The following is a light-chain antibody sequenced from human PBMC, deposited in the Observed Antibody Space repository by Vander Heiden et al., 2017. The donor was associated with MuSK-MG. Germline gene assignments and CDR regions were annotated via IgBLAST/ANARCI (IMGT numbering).Light chain of an antibody. CDR2: KND. Sequence: QSVLTQPPSASGTPGQRVTISCSGSSSNIGSNTVNWYQQFPGTAPKLLIYKNDQRPSGVPDRFSGSKSGTSASLAISGLQSEDEADYYCSAWDDSLSGPWVFGGGTKLTVL. CDR1: SSNIGSNT. V-gene: IGLV1-44*01. J-gene: IGLJ3*02. CDR3: SAWDDSLSGPWV.